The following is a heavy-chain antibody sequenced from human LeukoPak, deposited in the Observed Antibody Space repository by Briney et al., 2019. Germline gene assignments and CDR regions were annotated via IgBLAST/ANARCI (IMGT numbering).Heavy chain of an antibody. CDR3: ARHIYRGRQDY. V-gene: IGHV4-39*01. CDR1: GGFISSMSYY. Sequence: PSETLSLTCSVSGGFISSMSYYCRWIRQPPGKGLEWIGSIYYSGSTYYNPSLKSRVTISVDTSKNQFSLKLSSVTAADTAVYYCARHIYRGRQDYWGQGTLVTVSS. CDR2: IYYSGST. D-gene: IGHD1-14*01. J-gene: IGHJ4*02.